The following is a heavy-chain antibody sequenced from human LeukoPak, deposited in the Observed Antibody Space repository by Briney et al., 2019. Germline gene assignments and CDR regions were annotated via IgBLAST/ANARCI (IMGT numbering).Heavy chain of an antibody. J-gene: IGHJ4*02. CDR1: GFTVSSNY. V-gene: IGHV3-53*01. Sequence: PGGSLRLSRAASGFTVSSNYMSWVRQAPGKGLEWVSVIYSGGSTYYADSVKGRFTISRDNSKNTLYLQMNSLRAEDTAVYYCARELSSWYFDYWGQGTLVTVSS. CDR2: IYSGGST. CDR3: ARELSSWYFDY. D-gene: IGHD6-13*01.